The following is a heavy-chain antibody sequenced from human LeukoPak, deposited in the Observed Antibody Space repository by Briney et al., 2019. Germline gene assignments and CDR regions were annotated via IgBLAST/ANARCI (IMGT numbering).Heavy chain of an antibody. CDR3: ARKEVGAHYFDY. CDR2: IYYSGST. J-gene: IGHJ4*02. Sequence: SETLSLTCTVSGGSISSSSYYWGWIRQPPGKGLEWIGSIYYSGSTYYNPSLKSRVTISVDTSKNQFSLKLSSVTAADTAVYYCARKEVGAHYFDYWGQGTLVTVSS. D-gene: IGHD1-26*01. V-gene: IGHV4-39*07. CDR1: GGSISSSSYY.